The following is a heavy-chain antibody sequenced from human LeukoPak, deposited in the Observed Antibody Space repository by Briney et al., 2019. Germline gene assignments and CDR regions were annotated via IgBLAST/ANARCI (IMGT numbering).Heavy chain of an antibody. J-gene: IGHJ4*02. Sequence: GGSLRLSCAASGFTFSSYAMSWVRQAPGKGLEWVSSISSSGSYIYYADSVKGRFTISRDNAKNSLYLQMNSLRAEDTAVYYCARVMAAAGTFYFDYWGQGTLVTVSS. CDR2: ISSSGSYI. V-gene: IGHV3-21*01. D-gene: IGHD6-13*01. CDR3: ARVMAAAGTFYFDY. CDR1: GFTFSSYA.